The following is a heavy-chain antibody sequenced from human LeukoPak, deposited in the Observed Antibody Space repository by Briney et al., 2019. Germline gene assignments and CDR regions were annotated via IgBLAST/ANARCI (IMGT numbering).Heavy chain of an antibody. CDR1: GYTFTGYY. V-gene: IGHV1-2*02. J-gene: IGHJ5*02. CDR3: AREILTGYNWFDP. D-gene: IGHD3-9*01. Sequence: ASVKVSCKASGYTFTGYYMHWVRQAPGQGLECMGWINPNSGGTNYAQKFQGRVTMTRDTSISTAYMELSRLRSDDTAVYYCAREILTGYNWFDPWGQGTLVTVSS. CDR2: INPNSGGT.